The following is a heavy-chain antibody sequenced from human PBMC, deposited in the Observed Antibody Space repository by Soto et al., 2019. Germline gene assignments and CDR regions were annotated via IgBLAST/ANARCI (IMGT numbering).Heavy chain of an antibody. CDR1: GFTFSSYA. CDR3: AKVKGEGIAVAGTAINYYYYGMDA. CDR2: ISGGGSST. V-gene: IGHV3-30*04. J-gene: IGHJ6*02. Sequence: GGSLRLSCAASGFTFSSYAMHWVRQAPGKGLEWVAVISGGGSSTYYADSVKGRFTISRDNSKNTLYLQMNSLRAEDTAVYYCAKVKGEGIAVAGTAINYYYYGMDAWGQGTTVTVSS. D-gene: IGHD6-19*01.